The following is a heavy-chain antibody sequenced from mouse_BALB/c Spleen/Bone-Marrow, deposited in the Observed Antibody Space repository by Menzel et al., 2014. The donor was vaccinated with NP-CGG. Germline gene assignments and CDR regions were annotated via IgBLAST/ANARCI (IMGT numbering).Heavy chain of an antibody. CDR3: ARAYYYGSSYYVMDY. CDR1: GFNIKDTY. J-gene: IGHJ4*01. Sequence: LVESGTELVKPGASVKLSCTASGFNIKDTYMHWVKQRPEQGLEWIGRIDPANGNTRYDPKFQGKATITADTSSNTAYLQLTSLTSEDTAVYYCARAYYYGSSYYVMDYWGQGTSVTVSS. CDR2: IDPANGNT. V-gene: IGHV14-3*02. D-gene: IGHD1-1*01.